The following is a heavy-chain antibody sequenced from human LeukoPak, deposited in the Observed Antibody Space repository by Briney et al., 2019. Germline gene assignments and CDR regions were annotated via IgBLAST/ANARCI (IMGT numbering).Heavy chain of an antibody. J-gene: IGHJ3*02. Sequence: KPSETLSLTCTVSGGSISSYYWSWIRQPPGKGLEWIGYIYYSGSTNYNPSLKSRVTISVDTSKNQFSLKLSSVTAADTAVYYCARGDYGDYIGGRTFDIWGQGTMVTVSS. CDR3: ARGDYGDYIGGRTFDI. V-gene: IGHV4-59*12. D-gene: IGHD4-17*01. CDR2: IYYSGST. CDR1: GGSISSYY.